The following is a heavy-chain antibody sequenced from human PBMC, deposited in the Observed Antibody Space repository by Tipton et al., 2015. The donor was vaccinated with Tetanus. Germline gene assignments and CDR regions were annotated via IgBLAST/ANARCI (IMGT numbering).Heavy chain of an antibody. D-gene: IGHD3-22*01. CDR2: IDPNSGDT. V-gene: IGHV1-2*02. CDR3: ARDRGDYIYYGMDV. Sequence: QMQLVQSGAELKKPGASVKVSCTASGYTFTGYYMYWVRQAPGQGLEWVGWIDPNSGDTIYAQNFRGRVPMTRDTSISTVYMELSRLRSDDTAVYYCARDRGDYIYYGMDVWGPGTTVTVSS. CDR1: GYTFTGYY. J-gene: IGHJ6*02.